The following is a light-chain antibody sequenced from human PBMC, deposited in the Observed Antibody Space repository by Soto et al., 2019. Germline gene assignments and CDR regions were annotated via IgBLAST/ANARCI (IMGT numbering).Light chain of an antibody. V-gene: IGKV1-5*01. CDR1: QSIRSW. Sequence: IQLTQSPSTLSRSVGDRLTITCRASQSIRSWLAWYQQKPGKAPKLLIYDASSLESGVPSRLSGRGSGTEFTLTISSMQPDDFATYYCQQYNSYSTFGQGTNVDIK. CDR2: DAS. CDR3: QQYNSYST. J-gene: IGKJ1*01.